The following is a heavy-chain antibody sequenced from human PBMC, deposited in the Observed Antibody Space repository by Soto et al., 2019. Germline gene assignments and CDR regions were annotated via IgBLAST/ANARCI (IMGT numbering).Heavy chain of an antibody. CDR1: GFTFSSYA. D-gene: IGHD6-19*01. V-gene: IGHV3-23*01. CDR3: AKRRDSSGWYVSRAEYFQH. Sequence: GGSLRLSCAASGFTFSSYAMSWVRQAPGKGLEWVSAISGSGGSTYYADSVKGWFTISRDNSKNTLYLQMNSLRAEDTAVYYCAKRRDSSGWYVSRAEYFQHWGQGTLVTVSS. J-gene: IGHJ1*01. CDR2: ISGSGGST.